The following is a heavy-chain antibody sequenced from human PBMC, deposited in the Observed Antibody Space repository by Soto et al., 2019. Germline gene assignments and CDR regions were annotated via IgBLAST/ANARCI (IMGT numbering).Heavy chain of an antibody. CDR2: IYGGGNT. CDR1: GFSVSSKY. V-gene: IGHV3-53*01. D-gene: IGHD4-17*01. Sequence: GGSLRLSCAASGFSVSSKYMIWVRQAPGKGLEWVSAIYGGGNTYDADSVRGRFTISRDSSKNTVSLLMYSLRAGDTAVYYCAASVTTAGAFDFWGQGTLVTVSS. J-gene: IGHJ3*01. CDR3: AASVTTAGAFDF.